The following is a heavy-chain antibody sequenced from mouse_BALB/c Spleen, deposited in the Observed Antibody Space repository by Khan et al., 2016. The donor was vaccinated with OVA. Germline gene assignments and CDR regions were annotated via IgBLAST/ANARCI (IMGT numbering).Heavy chain of an antibody. CDR3: ARAYYGNYREAMDY. CDR1: GFSLTGSG. Sequence: VELVESGPGLVAPSQSLSITCTVSGFSLTGSGVHWVRQPPGKGLEWLGMIWGDGSTEYNSGLKSRLSISKDNSKSQVFLKMNSLQTDDTASYYCARAYYGNYREAMDYWGQGASVTVSS. V-gene: IGHV2-6-7*01. CDR2: IWGDGST. D-gene: IGHD2-10*01. J-gene: IGHJ4*01.